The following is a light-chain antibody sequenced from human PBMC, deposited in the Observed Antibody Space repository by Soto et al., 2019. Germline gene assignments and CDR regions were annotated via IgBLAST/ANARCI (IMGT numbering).Light chain of an antibody. J-gene: IGKJ1*01. CDR1: QGISSW. Sequence: DIQMTQSPSSVSASVGDRVTITCRASQGISSWLAWYQQKPGKAPKLLIYAASSLESGVPSRFSGSGSGTDFTLTISRLEPEDFAVYYCQLYGTSPKTFGQGTKVDNK. CDR2: AAS. CDR3: QLYGTSPKT. V-gene: IGKV1-12*01.